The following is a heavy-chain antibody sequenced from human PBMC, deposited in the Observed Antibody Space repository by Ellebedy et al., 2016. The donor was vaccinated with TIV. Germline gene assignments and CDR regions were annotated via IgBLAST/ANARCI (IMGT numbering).Heavy chain of an antibody. CDR2: VNCLNGDS. D-gene: IGHD3-3*01. CDR1: GYTFSSYG. CDR3: ARETILGVELDY. J-gene: IGHJ4*02. V-gene: IGHV1-18*01. Sequence: ASVKVSCXGSGYTFSSYGIGWVRQAPGQGPEWMGWVNCLNGDSKVAEEFLDRVTLTTDAPANISYMEIERLKSDDTAIYFCARETILGVELDYWGQGTLVTVSS.